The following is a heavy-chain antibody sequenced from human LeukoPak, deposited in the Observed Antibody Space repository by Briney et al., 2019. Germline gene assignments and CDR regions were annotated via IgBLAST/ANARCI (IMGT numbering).Heavy chain of an antibody. CDR3: TTDPYFAGSSSWYRVDYYYGMDV. Sequence: GGSLRLSCAASGFTFSNAWMSWVRQAPGKGLEWVGRIKSKTDGGTTDYAAPVKGRFTISRDDSKNTLYLQMNSLKTEDTAVYYCTTDPYFAGSSSWYRVDYYYGMDVWGQGTTVTVSS. CDR1: GFTFSNAW. V-gene: IGHV3-15*01. J-gene: IGHJ6*02. D-gene: IGHD6-13*01. CDR2: IKSKTDGGTT.